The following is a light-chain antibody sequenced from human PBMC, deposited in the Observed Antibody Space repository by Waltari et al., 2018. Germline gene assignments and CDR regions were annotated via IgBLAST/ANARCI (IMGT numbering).Light chain of an antibody. CDR2: EDD. Sequence: NFILTQPHSVSESPGKTVTISCTRSSGSITRNYVQCYQQRPGSAPTNVIYEDDQRPSGVPDRFSGSVDRSSNSVSLTISGLETEDEADYYCQSYGDNYQLVFGGGTKLTVL. V-gene: IGLV6-57*03. CDR1: SGSITRNY. J-gene: IGLJ2*01. CDR3: QSYGDNYQLV.